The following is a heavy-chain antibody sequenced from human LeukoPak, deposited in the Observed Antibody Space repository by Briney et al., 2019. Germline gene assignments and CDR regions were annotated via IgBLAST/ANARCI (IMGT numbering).Heavy chain of an antibody. CDR2: INQDVSRI. CDR1: GFSFSRYW. J-gene: IGHJ4*02. V-gene: IGHV3-7*01. Sequence: PGGSLRLSCAGSGFSFSRYWMAWVRQAPGKGLEWVASINQDVSRIHYVDSVKGRLTISRDNAKSSLFLQMTSLRVEDTAVYYCARLKDDVTKFDYWGQGTLVTVSS. CDR3: ARLKDDVTKFDY. D-gene: IGHD2-8*01.